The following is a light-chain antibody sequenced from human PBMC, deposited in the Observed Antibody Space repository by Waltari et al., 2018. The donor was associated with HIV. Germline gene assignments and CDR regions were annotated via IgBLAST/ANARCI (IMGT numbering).Light chain of an antibody. Sequence: EIVMTQSPATLSVSPGKTATLSCRASQSVSSNLAWYQQKAGQTPRLLIYSASTTATGIPPRFSGSGSGTRFALTITSVQPEDGAEYYCQQYNDWPWFTFGQGTKLEIK. CDR1: QSVSSN. J-gene: IGKJ2*01. CDR3: QQYNDWPWFT. CDR2: SAS. V-gene: IGKV3-15*01.